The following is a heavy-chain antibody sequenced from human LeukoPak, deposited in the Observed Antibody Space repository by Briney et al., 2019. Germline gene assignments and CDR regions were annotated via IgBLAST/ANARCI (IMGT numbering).Heavy chain of an antibody. Sequence: ASVKVSCKASGYTFISYAMHWVRQAPGQRLEWMGWINAGNGNTKYSQKFQGRVTITRDTSASTAYMELSSLRSEDTAVYYCARAYGDFPFDYWGQGTLVTVSS. CDR2: INAGNGNT. J-gene: IGHJ4*02. CDR3: ARAYGDFPFDY. V-gene: IGHV1-3*01. CDR1: GYTFISYA. D-gene: IGHD4-17*01.